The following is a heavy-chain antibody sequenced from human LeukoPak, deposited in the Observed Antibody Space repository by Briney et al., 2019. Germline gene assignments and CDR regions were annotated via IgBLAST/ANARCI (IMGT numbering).Heavy chain of an antibody. V-gene: IGHV5-51*01. CDR2: IYPGDSDT. CDR3: ARLANNNYASGSLSSFGY. D-gene: IGHD3-10*01. J-gene: IGHJ4*02. CDR1: GYSFTGYW. Sequence: GESLNICCKGSGYSFTGYWIGLVRQTRGKVLEWMGVIYPGDSDTRDSPSFQAQVTSSADKSISTAYLQWSSLKASDTAMYYCARLANNNYASGSLSSFGYWGQGTLVTVSS.